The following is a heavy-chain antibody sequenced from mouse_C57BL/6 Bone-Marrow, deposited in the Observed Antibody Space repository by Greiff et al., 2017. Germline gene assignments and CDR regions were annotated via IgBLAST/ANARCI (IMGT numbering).Heavy chain of an antibody. D-gene: IGHD2-5*01. CDR1: GYSFTGYY. J-gene: IGHJ2*01. Sequence: VHVKQSGPELVKPGASVKLSCKASGYSFTGYYMNWVKQSPEKSLEWIGEINPSTGGTTYNQKFKAKATLTVDKSSSPAYMQLKSLTSEDAAVYYCARGDYSNLFDYWGQGTTLTVSS. V-gene: IGHV1-42*01. CDR2: INPSTGGT. CDR3: ARGDYSNLFDY.